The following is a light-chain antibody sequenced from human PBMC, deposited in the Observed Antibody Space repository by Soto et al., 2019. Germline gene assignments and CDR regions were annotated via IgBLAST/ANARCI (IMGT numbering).Light chain of an antibody. Sequence: QSALTQPRSVSGSPGQSVTISCTETSSDVGGYNYVSWYQQHPGKAPKLMIYDVSKRPSGVPDRFSGSKSGNTASLTISGLQAEDEADYYCCSYAGSYTPNWVFGGGTKLTVL. CDR1: SSDVGGYNY. CDR3: CSYAGSYTPNWV. CDR2: DVS. J-gene: IGLJ3*02. V-gene: IGLV2-11*01.